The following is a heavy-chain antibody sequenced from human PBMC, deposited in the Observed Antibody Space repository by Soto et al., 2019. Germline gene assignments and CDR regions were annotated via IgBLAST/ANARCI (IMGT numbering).Heavy chain of an antibody. CDR2: MNPNSGNT. V-gene: IGHV1-8*01. J-gene: IGHJ5*02. CDR1: GYTFTSYD. CDR3: ARVGCSGGSCYEWFDP. D-gene: IGHD2-15*01. Sequence: ASAQVSCKASGYTFTSYDINWVRQATGQGLEWMGWMNPNSGNTGYAQKFQGRVTMTRNTSISTAYMELSRLRSDDTAVYYCARVGCSGGSCYEWFDPWGQGTLVTVSS.